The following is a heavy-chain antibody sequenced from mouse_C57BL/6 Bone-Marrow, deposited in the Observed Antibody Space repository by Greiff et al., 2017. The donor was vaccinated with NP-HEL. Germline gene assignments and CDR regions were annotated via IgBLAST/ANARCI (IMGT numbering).Heavy chain of an antibody. CDR1: GYTFTSYW. CDR2: IHPSDSDS. V-gene: IGHV1-74*01. Sequence: QVQLQQPGAELVKPGASVNLSCKASGYTFTSYWMHWVKQSPGQGLEWIGRIHPSDSDSTYNQKFKVKATLTVYKCSSTANMQLSSMASGDSAVFYCEIYIPTVVTPAMDYWGQGTSVTVSS. CDR3: EIYIPTVVTPAMDY. J-gene: IGHJ4*01. D-gene: IGHD1-1*01.